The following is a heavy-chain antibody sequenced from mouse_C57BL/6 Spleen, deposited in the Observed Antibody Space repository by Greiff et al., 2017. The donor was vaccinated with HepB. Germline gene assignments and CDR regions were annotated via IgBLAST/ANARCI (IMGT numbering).Heavy chain of an antibody. Sequence: VQLQQSGAELVRPGASVKLSCTASGFNIKDDYMHWVKQRPEQGLEWIGWIDPENGDTEYASEFQGKATISADTSSNTAYLQLSSLTSEKTAVYYCTTALGRAMEYWGQGTSVTVSS. CDR3: TTALGRAMEY. J-gene: IGHJ4*01. CDR1: GFNIKDDY. V-gene: IGHV14-4*01. CDR2: IDPENGDT. D-gene: IGHD4-1*01.